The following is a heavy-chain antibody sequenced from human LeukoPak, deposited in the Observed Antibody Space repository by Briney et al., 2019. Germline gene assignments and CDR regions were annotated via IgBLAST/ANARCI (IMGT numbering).Heavy chain of an antibody. CDR3: AKVSTYYYDSSGYYQIFDY. Sequence: GGSLRLSYAASGFTFSSYAVSWVRQAPGKGLEWVATISGSDGRTYYADSVRGRFTISRDNSKNTLYLQTNSLRAEDTAVYYCAKVSTYYYDSSGYYQIFDYWGQGTLVTVSS. V-gene: IGHV3-23*01. CDR1: GFTFSSYA. CDR2: ISGSDGRT. J-gene: IGHJ4*02. D-gene: IGHD3-22*01.